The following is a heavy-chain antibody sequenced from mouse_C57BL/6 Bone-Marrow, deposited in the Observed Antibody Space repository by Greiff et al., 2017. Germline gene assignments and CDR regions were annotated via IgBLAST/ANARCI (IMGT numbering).Heavy chain of an antibody. CDR3: ARDLYCDGPDY. D-gene: IGHD2-1*01. CDR1: GYSITSGYY. Sequence: ESGPGLVKPSQSLSLTCSVTGYSITSGYYWNWIRQFPGNKLEWMGYISYDGSNNYNTSLKNRISITRDTSKYQLFLKLNSVTTEDTATYYCARDLYCDGPDYWGQGTTLTVSS. V-gene: IGHV3-6*01. CDR2: ISYDGSN. J-gene: IGHJ2*01.